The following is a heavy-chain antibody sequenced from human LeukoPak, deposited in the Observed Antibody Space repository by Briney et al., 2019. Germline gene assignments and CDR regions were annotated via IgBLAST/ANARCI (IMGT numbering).Heavy chain of an antibody. CDR1: GFTFSTYA. J-gene: IGHJ1*01. CDR3: VKDREMGSGWAYFQH. V-gene: IGHV3-64D*06. D-gene: IGHD6-19*01. Sequence: GGSLRLSCSASGFTFSTYAMHWVRQAPGKGLEYVSAIGRNGDSTYYADSVKGRFTISRDNSKNTLYLQMSSLRPEDTAVYYCVKDREMGSGWAYFQHWGQGTLVTVSS. CDR2: IGRNGDST.